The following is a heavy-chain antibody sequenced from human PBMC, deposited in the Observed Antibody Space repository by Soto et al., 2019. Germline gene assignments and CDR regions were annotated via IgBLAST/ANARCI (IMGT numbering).Heavy chain of an antibody. D-gene: IGHD3-22*01. Sequence: EVQLVDSGGGLVQPGRSLRLSCTASGFIFGDYAILWFRQAPGKGLEWVGFMRSRAYGGTTEYAASVRGRFTISRDDSESVAYLQMKSLKTEDTAVYYCSRDREISGYYCPVSFDPWGQGTLVTVSS. CDR1: GFIFGDYA. CDR2: MRSRAYGGTT. V-gene: IGHV3-49*03. CDR3: SRDREISGYYCPVSFDP. J-gene: IGHJ5*02.